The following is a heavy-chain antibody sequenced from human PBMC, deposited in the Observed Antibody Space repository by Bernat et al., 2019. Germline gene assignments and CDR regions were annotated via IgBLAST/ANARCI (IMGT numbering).Heavy chain of an antibody. J-gene: IGHJ6*02. Sequence: QVQLVESGGGVVQPGRSLRLSCAASGFTFSSYGMHWVRQAPGKGLEWVAVISYDGSNTYYADSVKGRFTISRDNSKNTLYLQMNSLRDEDTAVYNCTRDPRARMDVWGQGTTVTVSS. CDR3: TRDPRARMDV. CDR1: GFTFSSYG. V-gene: IGHV3-30*03. CDR2: ISYDGSNT.